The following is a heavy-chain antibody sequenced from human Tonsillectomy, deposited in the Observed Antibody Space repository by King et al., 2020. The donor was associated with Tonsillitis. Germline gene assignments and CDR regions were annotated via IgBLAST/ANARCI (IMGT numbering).Heavy chain of an antibody. CDR3: ITEGLQWLGNDY. D-gene: IGHD6-19*01. CDR1: GFSFNVAW. Sequence: VQLVESGGGVVKPGESLRLSCEVSGFSFNVAWMGWVRQGPGKGLEWVGHIKTNIEGGKTQYAAPMNDRFSISRDDSKNTVYLQMNGLKSEDTAVYYCITEGLQWLGNDYWGQGSMVTVSS. V-gene: IGHV3-15*01. CDR2: IKTNIEGGKT. J-gene: IGHJ4*02.